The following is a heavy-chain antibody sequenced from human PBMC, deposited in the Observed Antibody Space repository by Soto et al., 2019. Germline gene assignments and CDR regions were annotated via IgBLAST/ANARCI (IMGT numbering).Heavy chain of an antibody. CDR3: AKEAGYSSSWTPRYYYYGMDV. CDR2: ISYDGSNQ. J-gene: IGHJ6*02. V-gene: IGHV3-30*18. CDR1: GFTFSSYG. D-gene: IGHD6-13*01. Sequence: QVQLVESGGGVVQPGRSLRLSCAASGFTFSSYGMHWVRQAPGKGLEWVAVISYDGSNQYYADSVKGRFTISRDNSKNTLYLQITSLRTEDTAVYYFAKEAGYSSSWTPRYYYYGMDVWGQGTTVTVS.